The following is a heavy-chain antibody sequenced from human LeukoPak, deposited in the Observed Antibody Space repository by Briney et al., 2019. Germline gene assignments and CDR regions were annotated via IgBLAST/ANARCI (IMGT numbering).Heavy chain of an antibody. V-gene: IGHV3-30*03. CDR1: GFTFSSYG. CDR3: AAGYSSSWYDY. CDR2: ISYDGSNK. J-gene: IGHJ4*02. Sequence: GRSLRLSCAAPGFTFSSYGMHWVRQAPGKGLEWVAVISYDGSNKYYADSVKGRFTISRDNSKNTLYLQMNSLRAEDTAVYYCAAGYSSSWYDYWAREPWSPSPQ. D-gene: IGHD6-13*01.